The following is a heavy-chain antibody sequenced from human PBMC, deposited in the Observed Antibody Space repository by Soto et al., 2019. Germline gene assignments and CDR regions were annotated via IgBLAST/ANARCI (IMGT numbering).Heavy chain of an antibody. Sequence: PGGSLRLSCAASGFTFSSYSMNWVRPAPGKGLEWVSYISSSSSTIYYADSVKGRFTISRDNAKNSLYLQMNGLRAEDTAVYYCAREDDYLNWFDPWGQGTLVTVSS. V-gene: IGHV3-48*01. D-gene: IGHD4-17*01. CDR3: AREDDYLNWFDP. J-gene: IGHJ5*02. CDR2: ISSSSSTI. CDR1: GFTFSSYS.